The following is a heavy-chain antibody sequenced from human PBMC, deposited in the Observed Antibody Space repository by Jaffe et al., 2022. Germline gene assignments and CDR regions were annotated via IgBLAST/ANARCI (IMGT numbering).Heavy chain of an antibody. J-gene: IGHJ6*03. CDR3: AREVEVATITEAIDYYYYMDV. D-gene: IGHD5-12*01. CDR1: GFTFSSYW. CDR2: INSDGSST. Sequence: EVQLVESGGGLVQPGGSLRLSCAASGFTFSSYWMHWVRQAPGKGLVWVSRINSDGSSTSYADSVKGRFTISRDNAKNTLYLQMNSLRAEDTAVYYCAREVEVATITEAIDYYYYMDVWGKGTTVTVSS. V-gene: IGHV3-74*01.